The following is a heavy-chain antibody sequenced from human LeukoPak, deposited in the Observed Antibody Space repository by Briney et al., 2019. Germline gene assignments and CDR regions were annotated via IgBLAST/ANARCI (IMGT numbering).Heavy chain of an antibody. V-gene: IGHV3-30*18. CDR2: ISYDGSNK. Sequence: QPGRSLRLSCAASGFTFSSYGMHWVRQAPGKGLEWVAVISYDGSNKYYADSVKGRFTISRDNSKNTLYLQMNSLRAEDTAVYHCAKSGYYGSGSEPFDYWGQGTLVTVSS. J-gene: IGHJ4*02. CDR3: AKSGYYGSGSEPFDY. D-gene: IGHD3-10*01. CDR1: GFTFSSYG.